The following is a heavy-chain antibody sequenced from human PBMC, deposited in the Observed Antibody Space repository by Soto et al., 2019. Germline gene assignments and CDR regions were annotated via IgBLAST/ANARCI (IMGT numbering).Heavy chain of an antibody. CDR3: AKDLPPYCGGDCYFDY. Sequence: EVQLLESGGGLVQPGGSLRLSCAASGFTFSSYAMSWVRQAPGKGLEWVSAISGSGGSTYYADSVKGRFTISRDNSKNTLYLQMNSLRAEDTAVYYCAKDLPPYCGGDCYFDYWGQGTLVTVSS. CDR2: ISGSGGST. J-gene: IGHJ4*02. D-gene: IGHD2-21*02. V-gene: IGHV3-23*01. CDR1: GFTFSSYA.